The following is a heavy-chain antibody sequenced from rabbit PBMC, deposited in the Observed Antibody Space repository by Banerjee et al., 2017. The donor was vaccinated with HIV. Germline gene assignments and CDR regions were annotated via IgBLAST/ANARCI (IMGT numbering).Heavy chain of an antibody. CDR1: GFDFSRYF. J-gene: IGHJ4*01. CDR2: IYAGSSGNT. Sequence: QEQLEESGGDLVKPEGSLTLTCTASGFDFSRYFMSWVRQAPGKGLEWIACIYAGSSGNTYYASWAKGRFTISKTSSTTVTLQMTSLTAADTATYFCARAYFAYGDAFILWGPGTLVTVS. CDR3: ARAYFAYGDAFIL. D-gene: IGHD6-1*01. V-gene: IGHV1S45*01.